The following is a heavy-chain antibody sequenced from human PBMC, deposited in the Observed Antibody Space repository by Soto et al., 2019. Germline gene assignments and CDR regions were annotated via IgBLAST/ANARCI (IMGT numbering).Heavy chain of an antibody. CDR2: ISAYNGNT. CDR3: ARVPDVSSGYSSGAEYFQH. D-gene: IGHD3-22*01. Sequence: GASVKVSCKASGYTFTSYGISWVRQAPGQGLEWMGWISAYNGNTNYAQKLQGRVTMTTDTSTSTAYMELRSLRSDDTAVYYCARVPDVSSGYSSGAEYFQHWGQGTLVTVSS. V-gene: IGHV1-18*01. CDR1: GYTFTSYG. J-gene: IGHJ1*01.